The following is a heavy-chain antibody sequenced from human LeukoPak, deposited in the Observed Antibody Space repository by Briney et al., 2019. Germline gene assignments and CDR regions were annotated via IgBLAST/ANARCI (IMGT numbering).Heavy chain of an antibody. CDR2: MNPNSGNT. J-gene: IGHJ4*02. Sequence: ASVKVSCKASGYTFTSYDINWVRQATGQGLEWMGWMNPNSGNTDYLQKFQGRITITRNTSISTAYMELSSLKASDTAMYYCARRGTYCSGGSCYSFYYFDYWGQGTLVTVSS. CDR1: GYTFTSYD. V-gene: IGHV1-8*03. D-gene: IGHD2-15*01. CDR3: ARRGTYCSGGSCYSFYYFDY.